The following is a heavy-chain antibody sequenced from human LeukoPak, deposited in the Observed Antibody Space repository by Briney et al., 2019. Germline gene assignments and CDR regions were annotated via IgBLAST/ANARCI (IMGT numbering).Heavy chain of an antibody. CDR2: IYYSGNT. CDR3: ARSSGTGTFSY. J-gene: IGHJ4*02. D-gene: IGHD6-25*01. CDR1: GGSISTSAYY. Sequence: PSEILSLTCIVSGGSISTSAYYWGWIRQPPGEGLQWIGSIYYSGNTYYNSSLKSRVTISVDTSTSQFSLRLSSVTAADTAVYYCARSSGTGTFSYWGQGTLVTVSS. V-gene: IGHV4-39*01.